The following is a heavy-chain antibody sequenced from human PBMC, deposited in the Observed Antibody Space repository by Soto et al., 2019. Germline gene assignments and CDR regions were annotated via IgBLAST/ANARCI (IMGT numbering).Heavy chain of an antibody. D-gene: IGHD6-13*01. CDR3: ATIAPIAAAGIRGSDWFDP. V-gene: IGHV4-34*01. Sequence: SETLSLTCALYGWFLSGYYWGWVRQPPGEGLGWVGEINHSGSTNYNPSLKSRVTISVDTSKNQFSLKLSSVTAADTAVYYCATIAPIAAAGIRGSDWFDPWGQGTLVTVSS. CDR1: GWFLSGYY. J-gene: IGHJ5*02. CDR2: INHSGST.